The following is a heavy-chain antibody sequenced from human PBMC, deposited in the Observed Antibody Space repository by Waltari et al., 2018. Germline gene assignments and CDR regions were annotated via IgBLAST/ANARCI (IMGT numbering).Heavy chain of an antibody. CDR3: ARESSSSRGGWFDP. Sequence: EVQLVESGGGLVKPGGSLRLSCAASGFTFSSYSMNWVRHAPGKGLEWVSSISSSSSYIYYADSVKGRFTISRDNAKNSLYLQMNSLRAEDTAVYYCARESSSSRGGWFDPWGQGTLVTVSS. CDR2: ISSSSSYI. J-gene: IGHJ5*02. D-gene: IGHD6-13*01. V-gene: IGHV3-21*01. CDR1: GFTFSSYS.